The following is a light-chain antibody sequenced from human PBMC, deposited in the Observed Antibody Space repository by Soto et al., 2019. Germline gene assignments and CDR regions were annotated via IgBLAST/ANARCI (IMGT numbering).Light chain of an antibody. V-gene: IGLV2-14*03. CDR3: SSYTSSSTLVV. CDR2: DVS. CDR1: SSDVGGYNY. Sequence: QSALTQPASVSGSPGQSITISCTGTSSDVGGYNYVSWYQQQPGKAPKLMICDVSNRPSGVSNRFSVSKSGNTASLTISGLQAEDEADYYCSSYTSSSTLVVFGGGTKLTVL. J-gene: IGLJ2*01.